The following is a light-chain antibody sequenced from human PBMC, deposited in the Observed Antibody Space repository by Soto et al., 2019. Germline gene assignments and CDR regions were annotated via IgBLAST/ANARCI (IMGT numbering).Light chain of an antibody. CDR3: QQSYSTPPT. Sequence: DIQMTQSPSSLSASVGDRVTITCRASQSISSYLNWYQQKPGKAPKLLIYAASSLQSGVPSRFSGSGSRTDFTLTISTLQPEDFATYYCQQSYSTPPTFGQGTKLDIK. CDR2: AAS. J-gene: IGKJ2*01. CDR1: QSISSY. V-gene: IGKV1-39*01.